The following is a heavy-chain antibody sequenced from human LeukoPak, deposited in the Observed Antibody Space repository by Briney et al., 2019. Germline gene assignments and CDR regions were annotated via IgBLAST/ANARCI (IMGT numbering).Heavy chain of an antibody. CDR3: ATFGGGYGIFDY. V-gene: IGHV1-24*01. J-gene: IGHJ4*02. CDR2: FDPEDGET. CDR1: GYTLTELS. D-gene: IGHD5-12*01. Sequence: ASVKVSYKVSGYTLTELSMHWVRQAPGKGLEWMGGFDPEDGETIYAQKFQGRVTMTEDTSTDTAYMELSSLRSEDTAVYYCATFGGGYGIFDYWGQGTLVTVSS.